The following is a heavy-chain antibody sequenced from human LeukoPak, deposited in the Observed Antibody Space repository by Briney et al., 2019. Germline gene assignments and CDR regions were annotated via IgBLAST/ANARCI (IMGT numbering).Heavy chain of an antibody. CDR2: ISSSSSYI. CDR3: ARPRGCGTSRCNNFDY. D-gene: IGHD2-21*01. Sequence: GGSLRLSCAASGFTFSRYSMNWVRQAPGKGLEWVSSISSSSSYIYYADSVKGRFTISRDNAKNSLYLQMNRLRADDTAVYYCARPRGCGTSRCNNFDYWGQGTLVTVSS. CDR1: GFTFSRYS. V-gene: IGHV3-21*01. J-gene: IGHJ4*02.